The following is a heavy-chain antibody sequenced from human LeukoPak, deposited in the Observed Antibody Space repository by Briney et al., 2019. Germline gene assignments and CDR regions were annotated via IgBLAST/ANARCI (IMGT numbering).Heavy chain of an antibody. CDR1: EFTFSSYW. CDR3: ARDGGYCSGGTCYSTH. CDR2: INQDGSEK. Sequence: GGSLRLSCVASEFTFSSYWMTWVRQAPGKGLEWVASINQDGSEKYNVDSVKGRFTISRDNANNSLYLQMNCLRAEDTAVYYCARDGGYCSGGTCYSTHWGQGALVTVPS. D-gene: IGHD2-15*01. J-gene: IGHJ4*02. V-gene: IGHV3-7*03.